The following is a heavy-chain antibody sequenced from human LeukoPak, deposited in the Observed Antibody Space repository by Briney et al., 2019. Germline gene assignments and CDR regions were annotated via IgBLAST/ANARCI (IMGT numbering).Heavy chain of an antibody. V-gene: IGHV1-8*01. CDR2: MNPNSGNT. CDR1: GYTFTSYD. CDR3: ARGQEGSSGYYYLFDY. D-gene: IGHD3-22*01. J-gene: IGHJ4*02. Sequence: ASVKVSCKASGYTFTSYDINWVRQATGQGLEWMGWMNPNSGNTGYAQKFQGRVTMTRNTSISTAYMELSSLRSEDTAVYYCARGQEGSSGYYYLFDYWGQGTLVTVSS.